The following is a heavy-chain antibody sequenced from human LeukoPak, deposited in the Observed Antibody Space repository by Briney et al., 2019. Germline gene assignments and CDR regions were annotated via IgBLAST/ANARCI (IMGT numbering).Heavy chain of an antibody. J-gene: IGHJ4*02. CDR2: INHSGST. CDR3: ARQGPYSMVRGVIITPYYFDY. D-gene: IGHD3-10*01. V-gene: IGHV4-34*01. CDR1: GGSFSGYY. Sequence: SETLSLTCAVYGGSFSGYYWSWIRQPPGKGLERIGEINHSGSTNYDPSLKSRVTISVDTSKNQFSLKLSSVTAADTAVYYCARQGPYSMVRGVIITPYYFDYWGQGTLVTVSS.